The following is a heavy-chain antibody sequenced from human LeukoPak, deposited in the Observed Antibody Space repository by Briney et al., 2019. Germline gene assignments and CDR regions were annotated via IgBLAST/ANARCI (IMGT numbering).Heavy chain of an antibody. V-gene: IGHV4-59*01. CDR3: ATYYYNRSGYTPYSFNI. D-gene: IGHD3-22*01. CDR1: GGSISSYF. CDR2: ISYSGST. Sequence: SETLSLTCTVSGGSISSYFWSWIRQPPGEGLEWIGYISYSGSTTYNPSLKSRVPISVDTSKNQFSLRLSSVTAADTAVYYCATYYYNRSGYTPYSFNIWGKGKMATVSS. J-gene: IGHJ3*02.